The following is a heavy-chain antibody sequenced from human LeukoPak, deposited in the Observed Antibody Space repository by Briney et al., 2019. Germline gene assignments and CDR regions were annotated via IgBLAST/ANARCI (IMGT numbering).Heavy chain of an antibody. CDR2: IYYSGST. Sequence: PSETLSLTCTVSGGSISSSSYYWGWIRQPPGKGLEWIGYIYYSGSTYYNPSLKSRVTISVDTSKNQFSLKLSSVTAADTAVYYCAREGIAVAGTHYWGQGTLVTVSS. J-gene: IGHJ4*02. V-gene: IGHV4-30-4*08. D-gene: IGHD6-19*01. CDR3: AREGIAVAGTHY. CDR1: GGSISSSSYY.